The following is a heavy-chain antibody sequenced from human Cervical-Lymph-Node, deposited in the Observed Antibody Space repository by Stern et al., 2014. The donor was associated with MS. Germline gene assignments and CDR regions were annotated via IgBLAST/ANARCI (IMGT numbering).Heavy chain of an antibody. D-gene: IGHD2-2*01. V-gene: IGHV2-5*02. CDR2: VYSDDSN. CDR3: ATHAPGVVPAALDY. CDR1: GFSLSTSGVG. J-gene: IGHJ4*02. Sequence: QVTLRESGPTLVKPTQTLTLTCTFSGFSLSTSGVGVGWIRQPPGKALEWLVFVYSDDSNLYSPSLKNRLTITKDTSKNQVVLTMNNMDPVDTATFYCATHAPGVVPAALDYWGQGTLVTVS.